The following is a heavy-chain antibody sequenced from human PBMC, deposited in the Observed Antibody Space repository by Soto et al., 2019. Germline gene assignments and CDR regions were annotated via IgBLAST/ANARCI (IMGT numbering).Heavy chain of an antibody. CDR3: AKDVSSRRWFDP. CDR2: MQHTGNT. V-gene: IGHV4-4*07. CDR1: GASIRSYH. J-gene: IGHJ5*02. D-gene: IGHD3-16*01. Sequence: QVQLQESGPGLVKPSETLSLTCAVSGASIRSYHWSWIRQPAGKGLEWIGRMQHTGNTYYNPSLKIRVTMSMNTSKNQISLKMTSVTAAYTAVYFCAKDVSSRRWFDPWGQGILVIVSS.